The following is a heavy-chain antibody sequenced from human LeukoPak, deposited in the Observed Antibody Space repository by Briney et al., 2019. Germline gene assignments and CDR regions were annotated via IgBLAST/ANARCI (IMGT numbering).Heavy chain of an antibody. V-gene: IGHV1-3*01. CDR1: GYTFTSYA. J-gene: IGHJ4*02. Sequence: ASVKVSCKASGYTFTSYAMHWVRQAPGQRLEWMGWINAGNGNTKYSQKFQDRVTMTTDTSTRTAYMEVRSLRSDDTAVYFCARDRFRGSTGNHFAYWGQGTLVTVSS. CDR2: INAGNGNT. D-gene: IGHD1-26*01. CDR3: ARDRFRGSTGNHFAY.